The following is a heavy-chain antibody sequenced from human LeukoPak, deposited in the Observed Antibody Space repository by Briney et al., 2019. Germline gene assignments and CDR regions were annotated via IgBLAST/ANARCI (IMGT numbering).Heavy chain of an antibody. Sequence: SVKVSCKASGGTFSSYAISWVRQAPGQGLEWMGGIIPIFGTANYAQKFQGRVTITADESTSTAYMELSSLRSEDTVVYYCARDGEYQLPGYYYGMDVWGQGTTVTVSS. CDR3: ARDGEYQLPGYYYGMDV. CDR2: IIPIFGTA. CDR1: GGTFSSYA. D-gene: IGHD2-2*01. J-gene: IGHJ6*02. V-gene: IGHV1-69*01.